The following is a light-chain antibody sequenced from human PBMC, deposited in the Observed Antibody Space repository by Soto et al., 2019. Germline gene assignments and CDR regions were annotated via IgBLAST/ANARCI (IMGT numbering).Light chain of an antibody. CDR3: QQYGYSPLT. CDR1: QSIARTY. J-gene: IGKJ5*01. Sequence: EVVLTQSPGTLSLSPGERATLSCRASQSIARTYLAWYQQKPGQAPRLLIYDISTRATGIPDRFSASGSGTDFTLTISGLETEDFAVSYCQQYGYSPLTFGQGTRLEMK. CDR2: DIS. V-gene: IGKV3-20*01.